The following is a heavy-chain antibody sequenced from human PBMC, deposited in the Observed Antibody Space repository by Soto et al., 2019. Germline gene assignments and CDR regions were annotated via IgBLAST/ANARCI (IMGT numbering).Heavy chain of an antibody. J-gene: IGHJ5*02. D-gene: IGHD5-18*01. Sequence: ASVKVSCKASGYTFTNNDVSWVRQATGQGLGWVGWMNPGSGDTGYAQKFQGRVTMTRDISIATAYMELNSLTSEDTAIYYCARMESFGSLNWFDPWGQGTLVTV. CDR2: MNPGSGDT. V-gene: IGHV1-8*02. CDR1: GYTFTNND. CDR3: ARMESFGSLNWFDP.